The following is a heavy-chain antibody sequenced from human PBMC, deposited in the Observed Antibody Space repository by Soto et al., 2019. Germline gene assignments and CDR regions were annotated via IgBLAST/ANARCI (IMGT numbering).Heavy chain of an antibody. D-gene: IGHD3-22*01. Sequence: SVKVSCKASGGTFSSYAISWVRQAPGQGLEWMGGIIPIFGTANYAQKFQGRVTITADESTSTAYMELSSLRSEDTAVYYCAKEGDYDSSGYYLDWGQGTLVTVSS. J-gene: IGHJ4*02. CDR1: GGTFSSYA. CDR2: IIPIFGTA. CDR3: AKEGDYDSSGYYLD. V-gene: IGHV1-69*13.